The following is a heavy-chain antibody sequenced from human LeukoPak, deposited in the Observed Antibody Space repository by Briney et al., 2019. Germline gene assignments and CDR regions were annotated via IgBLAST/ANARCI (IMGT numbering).Heavy chain of an antibody. V-gene: IGHV3-15*01. Sequence: PGGSLRLSCAASGFTFSNAWMSWVRQAPGKGLEWVGRIKSKTDGGTTDYAAPVKGRFTISRDDSKNTLYLQMNSLKTEDTAVYYCTISGSYETFYDYWGQGTLVTVSS. D-gene: IGHD1-26*01. J-gene: IGHJ4*02. CDR1: GFTFSNAW. CDR2: IKSKTDGGTT. CDR3: TISGSYETFYDY.